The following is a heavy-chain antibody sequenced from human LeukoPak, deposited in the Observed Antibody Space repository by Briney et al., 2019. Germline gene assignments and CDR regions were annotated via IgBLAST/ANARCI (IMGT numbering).Heavy chain of an antibody. CDR1: GGSFSGYY. D-gene: IGHD2-2*01. V-gene: IGHV4-34*01. CDR3: ARVVVVPAARGRPYAFDI. J-gene: IGHJ3*02. Sequence: SETLSLTCAVYGGSFSGYYWSWIRQPPGKGLEWIGEINHSGSTNYNPSLKSRVTISVDTSKNQFSLKLSSVTAADTAVYNCARVVVVPAARGRPYAFDIWGQGTMVTVSS. CDR2: INHSGST.